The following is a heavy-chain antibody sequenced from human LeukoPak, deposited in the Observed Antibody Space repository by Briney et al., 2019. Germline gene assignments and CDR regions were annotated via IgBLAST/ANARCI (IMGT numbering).Heavy chain of an antibody. CDR1: GFTFRSFS. J-gene: IGHJ4*02. Sequence: GGSLRLSCAASGFTFRSFSMIWVRQAPGKGLEWVSVIYSGGSTYYADSVKGRFTISRDNSKNTLYLQMNSLRAEDTAVYYCARGIAAAAEFDYWGQGTLVTVSS. V-gene: IGHV3-53*01. D-gene: IGHD6-13*01. CDR2: IYSGGST. CDR3: ARGIAAAAEFDY.